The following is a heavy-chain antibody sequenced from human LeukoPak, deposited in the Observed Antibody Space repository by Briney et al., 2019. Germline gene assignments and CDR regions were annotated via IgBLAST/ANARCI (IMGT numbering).Heavy chain of an antibody. J-gene: IGHJ3*01. CDR3: ARLLRPYSHDSSGYFTTSFDF. Sequence: SETLSLTCTVSGDSISSSSYYWGWIRQPPGKGLEWIATIYYSGSTYYNPSLKSRVTISVDTSKNQFSLKLSSVTAADTAVYYCARLLRPYSHDSSGYFTTSFDFWGQGTMVTVSS. V-gene: IGHV4-39*01. CDR2: IYYSGST. CDR1: GDSISSSSYY. D-gene: IGHD3-22*01.